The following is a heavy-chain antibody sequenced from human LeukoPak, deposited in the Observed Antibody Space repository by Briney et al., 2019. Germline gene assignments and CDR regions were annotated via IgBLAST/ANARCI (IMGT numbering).Heavy chain of an antibody. CDR1: GFTFSSYW. CDR3: ATGKYYFEY. CDR2: VKQDGSEK. Sequence: GGSLRLSCAASGFTFSSYWMSWVRQAPGKGLEWVANVKQDGSEKYYVDSVKGRFTISRDNAKNSLYLQMNSLRAEDTAIYFCATGKYYFEYWGQGTLVTISS. J-gene: IGHJ4*02. D-gene: IGHD3-10*01. V-gene: IGHV3-7*01.